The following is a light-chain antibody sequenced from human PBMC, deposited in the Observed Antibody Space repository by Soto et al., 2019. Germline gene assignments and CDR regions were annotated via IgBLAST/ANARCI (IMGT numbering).Light chain of an antibody. CDR3: QHYGSTVIT. CDR1: QSVSNNF. Sequence: ENVLTQSPDTLSLSPGERATLSCRAGQSVSNNFLSWYQQKPGQAPRLLMYRASTRATGIADRFSGSGSGTDFTLTISRLEPEDFAVYYCQHYGSTVITFGQGTRVEMK. V-gene: IGKV3-20*01. CDR2: RAS. J-gene: IGKJ5*01.